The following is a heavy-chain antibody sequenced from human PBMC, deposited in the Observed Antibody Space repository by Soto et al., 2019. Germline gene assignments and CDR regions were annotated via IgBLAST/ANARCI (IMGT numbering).Heavy chain of an antibody. CDR2: SSGSDDST. V-gene: IGHV3-23*01. Sequence: EVRLLESGGGLVQPGGSLRLSCVASEFTFSDHAMSWVRQAPGKGLEWVSASSGSDDSTYYADSVKGRFTISRDTSKNTLYLQMNSLSAVDTALYYCAKSFSSHWCDYFTNWGQGAQVTVSS. D-gene: IGHD6-13*01. CDR3: AKSFSSHWCDYFTN. J-gene: IGHJ4*02. CDR1: EFTFSDHA.